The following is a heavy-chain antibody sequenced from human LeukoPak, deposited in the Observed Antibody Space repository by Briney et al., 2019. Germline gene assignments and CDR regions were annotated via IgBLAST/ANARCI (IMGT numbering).Heavy chain of an antibody. CDR2: MNPNSGNT. D-gene: IGHD3-10*01. CDR3: ARGRALYGSGSDY. CDR1: GYTFTSYD. J-gene: IGHJ4*02. Sequence: ASVNVSCKASGYTFTSYDINWVRQATGQGLEWMGWMNPNSGNTGYAQKFQGRVTITRNTSISTAYMELSSLRSEDTAVYYCARGRALYGSGSDYWGQGTLVTVSS. V-gene: IGHV1-8*03.